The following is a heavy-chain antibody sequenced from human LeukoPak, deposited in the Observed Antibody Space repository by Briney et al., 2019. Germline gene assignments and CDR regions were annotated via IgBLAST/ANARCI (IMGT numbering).Heavy chain of an antibody. D-gene: IGHD2-21*01. CDR3: AKDLLRYYYYGMDV. Sequence: GGSLRLSCAASGFTFYDYAMHWVRQAPGKGLEWVSGISWNSGSIGYADSVKGRFTISRDNAKNSLYLQMDSLRAEDTALYYCAKDLLRYYYYGMDVWGQGTTVTVSS. V-gene: IGHV3-9*01. CDR1: GFTFYDYA. J-gene: IGHJ6*02. CDR2: ISWNSGSI.